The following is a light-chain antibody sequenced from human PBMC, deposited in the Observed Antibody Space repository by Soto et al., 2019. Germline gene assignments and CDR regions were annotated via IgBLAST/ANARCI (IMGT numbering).Light chain of an antibody. CDR1: QSVGSN. J-gene: IGKJ4*01. CDR3: QQYNNWPPLT. V-gene: IGKV3-15*01. Sequence: EIVMTQSPATLSVSPGERATLSCRASQSVGSNLAWYQQKPGQAPRLLIYGASTRATVIPARFSGSGSGTEFTLTISSLQSEDFAVYYCQQYNNWPPLTFGGGTKVEIK. CDR2: GAS.